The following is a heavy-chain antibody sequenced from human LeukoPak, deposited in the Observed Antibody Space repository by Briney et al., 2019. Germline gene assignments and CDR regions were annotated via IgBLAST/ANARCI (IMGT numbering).Heavy chain of an antibody. D-gene: IGHD6-13*01. V-gene: IGHV3-53*01. J-gene: IGHJ5*02. CDR1: GFTVSSNY. Sequence: GGSLRLSCAASGFTVSSNYMSWVRQAPGKGLEWVSVIYSGGSTYYADSVKGRFTISRDNSKNTLYLQMNSLRAEDTAVYYCARAQDSSSWPGIYYWFDPWGQGTLVTVSS. CDR3: ARAQDSSSWPGIYYWFDP. CDR2: IYSGGST.